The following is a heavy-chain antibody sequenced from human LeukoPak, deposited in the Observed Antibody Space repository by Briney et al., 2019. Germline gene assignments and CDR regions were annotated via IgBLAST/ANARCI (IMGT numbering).Heavy chain of an antibody. CDR1: GFTFSTYG. V-gene: IGHV3-30*02. J-gene: IGHJ6*03. D-gene: IGHD3-10*01. CDR3: AKAVGGSYYYYMDV. CDR2: IRYDGRIN. Sequence: GESLRLSCAESGFTFSTYGMHWVRQAPGKGLEWVAFIRYDGRINYYADSVKGRFTISRDNSKNTLNLQMNSLKTEDTAVYYCAKAVGGSYYYYMDVWGKGTTVTVSS.